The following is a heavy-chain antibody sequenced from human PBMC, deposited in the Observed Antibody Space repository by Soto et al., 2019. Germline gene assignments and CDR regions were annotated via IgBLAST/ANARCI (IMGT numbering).Heavy chain of an antibody. CDR1: GGSFSGYY. J-gene: IGHJ6*03. CDR3: ARTNRTRALYYYYYMDV. V-gene: IGHV4-34*01. Sequence: SETLSLTCAVYGGSFSGYYWSWIRQPPGKGLEWIGEINHSGSTNYNPSLKSRVTISVDTSKNQFSLKLSSVTAADTAVYYCARTNRTRALYYYYYMDVWGKGTTVTVSS. CDR2: INHSGST.